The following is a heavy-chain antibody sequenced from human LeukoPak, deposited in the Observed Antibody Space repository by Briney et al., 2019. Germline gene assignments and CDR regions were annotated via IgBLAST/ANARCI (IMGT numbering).Heavy chain of an antibody. D-gene: IGHD3-22*01. CDR3: ARGGDYYDSSGYYKYYFDY. CDR2: ISAYNGNT. J-gene: IGHJ4*02. CDR1: GYTFTSYG. V-gene: IGHV1-18*01. Sequence: ASVKVSCKASGYTFTSYGISWVRQAPGQGLEWMGWISAYNGNTNYAQKLQGRVTMTTDTSTSTAYTELRSLRSDDTAVYYCARGGDYYDSSGYYKYYFDYWGQGTLVTVSS.